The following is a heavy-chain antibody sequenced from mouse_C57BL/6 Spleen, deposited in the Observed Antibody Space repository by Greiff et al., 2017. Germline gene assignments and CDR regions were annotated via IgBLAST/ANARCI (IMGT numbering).Heavy chain of an antibody. Sequence: VQLQQSGAELVRPGSSVKLSCKASGYTFTSYWMDWVKQRPGQGLEWIGNIYPSDSETHYNQKFKDKATLTVDKSSSTAYMQLSSLTSEDSAVYYCARGAYYSNDGDDYWGQGTTLTVSS. CDR3: ARGAYYSNDGDDY. CDR1: GYTFTSYW. D-gene: IGHD2-5*01. V-gene: IGHV1-61*01. J-gene: IGHJ2*01. CDR2: IYPSDSET.